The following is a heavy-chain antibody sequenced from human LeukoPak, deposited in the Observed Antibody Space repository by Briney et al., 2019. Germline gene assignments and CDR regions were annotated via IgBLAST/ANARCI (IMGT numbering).Heavy chain of an antibody. CDR3: ARVGIMITFGGVIGY. Sequence: SETLSLTCTVSGGSISSYYWSWIRQPPGKGLEWIGYIYYSGSTNYNPSLKSRVTISVDTSKNQFSLKLSSVTAADTAVYYCARVGIMITFGGVIGYWGQGTLVTVSS. V-gene: IGHV4-59*12. CDR1: GGSISSYY. J-gene: IGHJ4*02. CDR2: IYYSGST. D-gene: IGHD3-16*01.